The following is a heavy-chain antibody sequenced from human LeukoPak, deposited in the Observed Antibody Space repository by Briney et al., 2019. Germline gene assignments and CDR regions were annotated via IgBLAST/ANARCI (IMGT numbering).Heavy chain of an antibody. CDR1: GNTFTGYY. CDR3: ASGASIAAAGTLVDY. J-gene: IGHJ4*02. D-gene: IGHD6-13*01. Sequence: ASVKASCKASGNTFTGYYMHWVRQAPGQGLEWMGWINPNSGGANYAQKFQGRVTMTRDTSISTAHMELSRLRSDDTAVYYCASGASIAAAGTLVDYWGQGTLVTVSS. CDR2: INPNSGGA. V-gene: IGHV1-2*02.